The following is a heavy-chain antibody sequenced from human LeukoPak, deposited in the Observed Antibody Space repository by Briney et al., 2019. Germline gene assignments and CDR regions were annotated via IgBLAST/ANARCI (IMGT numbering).Heavy chain of an antibody. V-gene: IGHV1-2*02. CDR1: GYTFTGYY. D-gene: IGHD3-22*01. Sequence: ASVKVSRKASGYTFTGYYMHWVRQAPGQGLEWMGWINPNSGGTNYAQKFQGRVTMTRDTSINTAYMELSRLRSDDTAVYYCAREAGRGAGYDSSEMPFDYWGQGTLVTVSS. J-gene: IGHJ4*02. CDR2: INPNSGGT. CDR3: AREAGRGAGYDSSEMPFDY.